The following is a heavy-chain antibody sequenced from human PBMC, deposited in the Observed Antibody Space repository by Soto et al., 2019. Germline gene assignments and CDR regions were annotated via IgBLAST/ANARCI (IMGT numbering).Heavy chain of an antibody. CDR3: ARDSIGSGRQPRPFDY. Sequence: QVQLVESGGGLVKPGGSLRLSCAASGFTFSDYYMSWIRQAPGKGLEWVSYISSSGSTIYYADSVKGRFTISRDNAKNSLDLQMNSLTAEYTAVYYCARDSIGSGRQPRPFDYWGQGTLVNVSS. CDR2: ISSSGSTI. V-gene: IGHV3-11*01. D-gene: IGHD3-10*01. J-gene: IGHJ4*02. CDR1: GFTFSDYY.